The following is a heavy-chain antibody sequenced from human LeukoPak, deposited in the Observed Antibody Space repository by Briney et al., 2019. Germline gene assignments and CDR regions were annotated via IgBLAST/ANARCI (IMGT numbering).Heavy chain of an antibody. J-gene: IGHJ3*02. CDR2: IYSTGSA. CDR1: GGSISSHY. D-gene: IGHD3-16*01. V-gene: IGHV4-59*11. Sequence: SETLSLICTVPGGSISSHYWYWVRQPLGKGLEWIGFIYSTGSANYNASFKSRVIMSVDRSKSQFSLNLRSVTAADTAVYCCAIWGNAFDIWGQGTMVTVSS. CDR3: AIWGNAFDI.